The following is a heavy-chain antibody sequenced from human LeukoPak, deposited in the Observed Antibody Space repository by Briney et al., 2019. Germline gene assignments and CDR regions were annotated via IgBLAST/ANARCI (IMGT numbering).Heavy chain of an antibody. Sequence: GGSLRLSCAASGFTFSTYWMSWVRQAPGKGLEWVANIKQDGSEEYYVDSVKGRFTISRDNAKNSLYLQMNSLRAEDTAVYYCAKDWFYGDLRGYFDYWGQGTLVTVSS. J-gene: IGHJ4*02. D-gene: IGHD4-17*01. CDR2: IKQDGSEE. CDR1: GFTFSTYW. V-gene: IGHV3-7*01. CDR3: AKDWFYGDLRGYFDY.